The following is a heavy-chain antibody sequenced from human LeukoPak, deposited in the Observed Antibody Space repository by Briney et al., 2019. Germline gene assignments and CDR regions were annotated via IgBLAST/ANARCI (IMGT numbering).Heavy chain of an antibody. D-gene: IGHD2-15*01. V-gene: IGHV1-18*01. Sequence: GESLKISCKGSGYTFTSYGISWVRQAPGQGLEWMGWISAYNGNTNNAQKLQGRVTMTTDTSTSTAYMELRSLRSDDTAVYYCARVGAYCSGASCYLDYWGQGTLVTVSS. CDR3: ARVGAYCSGASCYLDY. CDR1: GYTFTSYG. CDR2: ISAYNGNT. J-gene: IGHJ4*02.